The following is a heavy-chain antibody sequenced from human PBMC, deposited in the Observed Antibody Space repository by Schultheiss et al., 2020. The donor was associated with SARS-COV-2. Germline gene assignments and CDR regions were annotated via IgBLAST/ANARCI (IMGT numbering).Heavy chain of an antibody. D-gene: IGHD6-19*01. CDR3: ATDPRIAVAGTYN. Sequence: SETLSLTCTVSGGSISSGGYYWSWIRQPPGKGLEWIGSIYYSGSTYYNPSLKSRVTISVDTSKNQFSLKLSSVTAADTAVYYCATDPRIAVAGTYNWGQGTLVTVSS. CDR1: GGSISSGGYY. V-gene: IGHV4-39*01. CDR2: IYYSGST. J-gene: IGHJ4*02.